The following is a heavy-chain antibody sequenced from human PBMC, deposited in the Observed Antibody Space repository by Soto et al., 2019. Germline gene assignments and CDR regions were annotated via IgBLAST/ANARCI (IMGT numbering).Heavy chain of an antibody. CDR1: GYTFTIYG. CDR3: ATVLPRYCSGGSCYTSYDY. D-gene: IGHD2-15*01. V-gene: IGHV1-24*01. Sequence: ALVKVSCKASGYTFTIYGISWVRQAPGQGLEWMGGFDPEDGETIYAQKFQGRVTMTEDTSTDTAYMELSSLRSEDTAVYYCATVLPRYCSGGSCYTSYDYWGQGTLVTVSS. J-gene: IGHJ4*02. CDR2: FDPEDGET.